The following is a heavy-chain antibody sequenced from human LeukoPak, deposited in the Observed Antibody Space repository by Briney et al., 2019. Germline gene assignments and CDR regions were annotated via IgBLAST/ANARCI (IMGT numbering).Heavy chain of an antibody. J-gene: IGHJ4*02. V-gene: IGHV3-23*01. CDR1: GFTFSSFA. CDR2: ISGSGGST. CDR3: ARDMSMYYFDSSGYYRSDY. Sequence: PGGSLRLSCAASGFTFSSFAMNWVGQAPGKGLEWVSVISGSGGSTYYADSVKGRFAISRDNSMNTLYLQMNSLRAEDTAVYYCARDMSMYYFDSSGYYRSDYWGQGTLVTVSS. D-gene: IGHD3-22*01.